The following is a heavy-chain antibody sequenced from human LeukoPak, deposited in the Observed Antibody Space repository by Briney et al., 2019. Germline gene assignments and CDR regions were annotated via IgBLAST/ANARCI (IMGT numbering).Heavy chain of an antibody. J-gene: IGHJ4*02. CDR3: ARAITGDSYYFDS. CDR2: ISGGGVTT. CDR1: GFTFSNAW. Sequence: GGSLRLSCAASGFTFSNAWMSWVRQAPGKGLEWVSAISGGGVTTFYADSVKGRFIISRDNSKNTLYLQMNSLRAEDTAVYYCARAITGDSYYFDSWGQGTLLTVSS. D-gene: IGHD7-27*01. V-gene: IGHV3-23*01.